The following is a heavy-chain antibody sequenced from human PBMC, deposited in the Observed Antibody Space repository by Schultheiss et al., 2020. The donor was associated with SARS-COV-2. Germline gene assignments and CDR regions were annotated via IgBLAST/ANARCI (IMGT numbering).Heavy chain of an antibody. Sequence: GESLKISCAASGFTFSSYGMHWVRQAPGKGLEWVANIKQDGSEKYYVDSVKGRFTISRDNSKNTLYLQMNSLRAEDTAVYYCAKPYYYDSSGLGYWGQGTLVTVSS. J-gene: IGHJ4*02. CDR3: AKPYYYDSSGLGY. CDR2: IKQDGSEK. CDR1: GFTFSSYG. D-gene: IGHD3-22*01. V-gene: IGHV3-7*01.